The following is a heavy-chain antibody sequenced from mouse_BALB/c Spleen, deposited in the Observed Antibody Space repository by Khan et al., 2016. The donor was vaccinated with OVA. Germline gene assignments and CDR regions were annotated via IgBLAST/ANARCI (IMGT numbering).Heavy chain of an antibody. CDR3: AIAYYRYDGYYAMDY. CDR2: IWGGGGT. J-gene: IGHJ4*01. Sequence: QVQLKQSGPGLVAPSQSLSITCTVSGFSVSRYNIHWIRQAPGKGLEWLGMIWGGGGTDYNPNLKSRLNISKDNSKSHVFLKMNSLQTDDTAMYYGAIAYYRYDGYYAMDYWGQGTSVTVSS. CDR1: GFSVSRYN. V-gene: IGHV2-6-4*01. D-gene: IGHD2-14*01.